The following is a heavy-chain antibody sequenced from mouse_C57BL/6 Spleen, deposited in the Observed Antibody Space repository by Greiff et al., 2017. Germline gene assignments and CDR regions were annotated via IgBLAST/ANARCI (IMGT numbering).Heavy chain of an antibody. D-gene: IGHD1-1*01. Sequence: QVQLQQPGAELVKPGASVKLSCKASGYTFTSYWMQWVKQRPGQGLEWIGEIDPSDSYTNYNQKFKGKATLTVDTSSSTAYMQLSSLTSEDSAVYYCARAYYYCSSYYFDYWGQGTTLTVSS. CDR1: GYTFTSYW. CDR3: ARAYYYCSSYYFDY. V-gene: IGHV1-50*01. J-gene: IGHJ2*01. CDR2: IDPSDSYT.